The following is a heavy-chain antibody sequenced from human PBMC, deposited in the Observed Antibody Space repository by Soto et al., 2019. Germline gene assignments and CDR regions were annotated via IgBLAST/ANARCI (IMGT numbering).Heavy chain of an antibody. CDR3: AKPPLPMVRGVIPFDY. V-gene: IGHV3-23*01. CDR1: GFTFSSYA. J-gene: IGHJ4*02. Sequence: GGSLRLSCAASGFTFSSYAMSWVRQAPGKGLEWVSAISGSGGSTYYADSVKGRFTISRDNSKNTLYLQMNSLRAEDTAVYYCAKPPLPMVRGVIPFDYWGQGPLVTVSS. D-gene: IGHD3-10*01. CDR2: ISGSGGST.